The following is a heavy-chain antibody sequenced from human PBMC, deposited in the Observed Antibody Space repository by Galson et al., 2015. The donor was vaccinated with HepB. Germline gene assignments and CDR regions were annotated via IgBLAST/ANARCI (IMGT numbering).Heavy chain of an antibody. CDR1: GDTFSSQA. CDR2: IIPILGTA. D-gene: IGHD5-12*01. Sequence: SVKVSCKASGDTFSSQAINWVRQAPGQGLEWMGRIIPILGTANYAHKFQGRVTITAHKSTNTAYMELSSLRSEDTAVYYCATMVGYSGYDFTSVWGQGTLVTVSS. CDR3: ATMVGYSGYDFTSV. V-gene: IGHV1-69*04. J-gene: IGHJ4*02.